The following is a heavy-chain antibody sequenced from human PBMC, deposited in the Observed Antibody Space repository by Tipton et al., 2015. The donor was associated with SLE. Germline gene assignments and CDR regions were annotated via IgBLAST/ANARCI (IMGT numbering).Heavy chain of an antibody. D-gene: IGHD3-22*01. V-gene: IGHV4-59*12. CDR3: ARDEYRYDTTGYHLLGHFDF. J-gene: IGHJ4*02. CDR1: GGSISSYY. Sequence: TLSLTCSVSGGSISSYYWSWFRQPPGKRLEWIGYIYYSGNTHYNPSLESRVTISGDTSKNQFSLNLSSVTAADTAVYYCARDEYRYDTTGYHLLGHFDFWGQGTLVTVSS. CDR2: IYYSGNT.